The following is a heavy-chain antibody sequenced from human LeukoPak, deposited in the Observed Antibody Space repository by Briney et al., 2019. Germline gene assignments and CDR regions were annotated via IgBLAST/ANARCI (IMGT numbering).Heavy chain of an antibody. Sequence: SETLSLTCTVSGGSISSYYWSWIRQPPGKGLEWIGYIYYSGSTNYNPSLKSRVTISVDTSKNQFSLKLSSVTAADTAVYYCARGGRAAIDYRGQGTLVTVSS. V-gene: IGHV4-59*01. J-gene: IGHJ4*02. CDR2: IYYSGST. D-gene: IGHD2-15*01. CDR1: GGSISSYY. CDR3: ARGGRAAIDY.